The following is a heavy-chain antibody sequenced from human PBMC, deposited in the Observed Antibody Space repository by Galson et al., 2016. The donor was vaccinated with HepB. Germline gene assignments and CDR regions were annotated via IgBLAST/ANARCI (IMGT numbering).Heavy chain of an antibody. CDR3: ARSRSKIGGYHYYAMDV. D-gene: IGHD3-10*01. Sequence: SETLSLTCAVSGGSFSSRKWWSWVRQSPGKGLEWLGEIDQSGSTNYSPSLKSRVTMSVDKSKNQFSLKLTSVTVADTAVYYCARSRSKIGGYHYYAMDVWGLGTTVTVSS. V-gene: IGHV4-4*02. J-gene: IGHJ6*02. CDR2: IDQSGST. CDR1: GGSFSSRKW.